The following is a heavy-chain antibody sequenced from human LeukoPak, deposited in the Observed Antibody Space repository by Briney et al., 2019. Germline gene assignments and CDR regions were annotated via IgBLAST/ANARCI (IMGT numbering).Heavy chain of an antibody. CDR1: GLTFSSYA. CDR2: ISGSGGHT. CDR3: AKGPHLYCSSTSCYNSFDY. Sequence: GSLRLSCAASGLTFSSYAMSWVRQAPGKGLEWVSAISGSGGHTYYADSVKGRFTISRDNSKNTLYLQMNSLRAEDTAVYYCAKGPHLYCSSTSCYNSFDYWGQGTLVTVSS. V-gene: IGHV3-23*01. D-gene: IGHD2-2*02. J-gene: IGHJ4*02.